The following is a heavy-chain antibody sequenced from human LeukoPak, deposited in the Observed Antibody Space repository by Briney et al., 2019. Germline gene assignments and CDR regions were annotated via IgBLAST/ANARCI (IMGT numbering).Heavy chain of an antibody. CDR2: IKQDGSEK. V-gene: IGHV3-7*01. CDR1: GFTFSSYW. CDR3: ERDGDYYDSSGYDP. J-gene: IGHJ5*02. D-gene: IGHD3-22*01. Sequence: GGSLRLSCVASGFTFSSYWMSWVRQAPGKGREWVANIKQDGSEKYYVDSVKGRFTISRDNAKNSLYLQMNSLRADDTAVYYCERDGDYYDSSGYDPWGQGTLVTVSS.